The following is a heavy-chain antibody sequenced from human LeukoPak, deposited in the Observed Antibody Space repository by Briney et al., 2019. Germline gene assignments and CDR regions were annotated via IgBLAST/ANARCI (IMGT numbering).Heavy chain of an antibody. J-gene: IGHJ4*02. CDR2: INGRSTRI. V-gene: IGHV3-23*01. Sequence: PGGSLRLSCVASGFPFNTYAMTWVRQAPGKGPEWVSVINGRSTRIYYAESVKGRFTISRDNSKNALYLRVNSLRADDAALYYCAKSHYYGSGSIDYWGQGTLVTVSS. CDR1: GFPFNTYA. D-gene: IGHD3-10*01. CDR3: AKSHYYGSGSIDY.